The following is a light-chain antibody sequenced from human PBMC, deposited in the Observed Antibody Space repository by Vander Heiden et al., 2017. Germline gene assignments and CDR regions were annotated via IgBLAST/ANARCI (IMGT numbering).Light chain of an antibody. V-gene: IGKV2-28*01. J-gene: IGKJ4*01. CDR2: LGS. Sequence: DIVMTQSPLSLPVTPGEAASISCRSSQSLLQNNGYNFLDWYFQKPGQSPQLLIYLGSLRASGVPDRFSGSGSGTDFTLTISRVEAADVGVYYCMQALQTPLTFGGGTRVEIK. CDR3: MQALQTPLT. CDR1: QSLLQNNGYNF.